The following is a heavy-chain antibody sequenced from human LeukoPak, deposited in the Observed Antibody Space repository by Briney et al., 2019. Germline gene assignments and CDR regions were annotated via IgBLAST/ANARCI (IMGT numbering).Heavy chain of an antibody. D-gene: IGHD3-16*01. J-gene: IGHJ4*02. CDR1: GVTFSSDS. V-gene: IGHV3-21*01. CDR2: INISSSYI. Sequence: LTLSCTVSGVTFSSDSINWIWQAPGQGLDLVSSINISSSYIYYADSVQRRFTIFRDNAKNSLYLQMNSLRADDPAVDYFGKGARGYWGQGTLVTVSS. CDR3: GKGARGY.